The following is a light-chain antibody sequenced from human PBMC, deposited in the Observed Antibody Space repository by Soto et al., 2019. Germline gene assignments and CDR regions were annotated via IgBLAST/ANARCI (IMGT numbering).Light chain of an antibody. CDR2: DAS. Sequence: EIVLTQSPATLSVSPGERATLSCRASQSVSNYLAWYQQKPGQAPRLLIYDASNRATGVPARFSGSGSGTDFTLTISSLEPEDFAVYYCQNGGTFGQGTKLEIK. J-gene: IGKJ2*01. CDR3: QNGGT. CDR1: QSVSNY. V-gene: IGKV3-11*01.